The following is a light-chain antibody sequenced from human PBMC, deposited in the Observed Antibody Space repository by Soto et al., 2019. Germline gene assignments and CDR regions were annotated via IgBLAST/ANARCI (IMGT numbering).Light chain of an antibody. J-gene: IGKJ5*01. CDR2: AAS. V-gene: IGKV1-39*01. CDR1: ESISRH. Sequence: DIQMTQSPSSLSASVGDRVTITCRASESISRHLNWYQQKPGKAPKLLIYAASSLQNGVPSRFSGCGSGTDFTLPISNLQPEDFATYYCQQSYSPLSITFGQGKRLEIK. CDR3: QQSYSPLSIT.